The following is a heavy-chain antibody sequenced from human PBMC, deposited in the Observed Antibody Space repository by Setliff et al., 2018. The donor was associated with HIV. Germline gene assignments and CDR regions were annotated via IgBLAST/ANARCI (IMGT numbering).Heavy chain of an antibody. CDR1: GYTFTGYY. CDR3: ARDYRTTDILSSGYMDV. D-gene: IGHD3-9*01. Sequence: ASVKVSCKASGYTFTGYYIHWVRQAPGQRLQWMGRINPNIGSTNYAQNFQGRATMTRDTSVNTAFMELSNLRSDDTAVYYCARDYRTTDILSSGYMDVWGKGTTVTVSS. J-gene: IGHJ6*03. CDR2: INPNIGST. V-gene: IGHV1-2*06.